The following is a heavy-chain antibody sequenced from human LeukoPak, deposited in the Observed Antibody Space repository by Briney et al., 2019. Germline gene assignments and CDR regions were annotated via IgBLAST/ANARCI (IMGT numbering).Heavy chain of an antibody. Sequence: PSETLSLTCTVSGGSISSNTYYWGWIRQPRGKGLEWIGSIYYSGSTYYNPSLKSRVTISVDTSKNQFSLKLSSVTAADTAVYYCARDYQGGYGDKTVDYWGQGTLVTVSS. CDR2: IYYSGST. J-gene: IGHJ4*02. CDR1: GGSISSNTYY. D-gene: IGHD5-18*01. V-gene: IGHV4-39*07. CDR3: ARDYQGGYGDKTVDY.